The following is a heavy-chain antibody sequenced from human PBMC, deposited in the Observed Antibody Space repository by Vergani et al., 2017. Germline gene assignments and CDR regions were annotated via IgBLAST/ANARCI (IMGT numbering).Heavy chain of an antibody. CDR3: ARGIAAAGRRGSFDY. CDR2: IYYSGST. V-gene: IGHV4-30-4*08. D-gene: IGHD6-13*01. Sequence: QVQLQESGPGLVKPSQTLSLTCTVSGGPISSGDYYWSWIRQPPGKGLEWIGYIYYSGSTYYNPSLKSRVTISVDTSKNQFSLNLSSVTAADTAVYYCARGIAAAGRRGSFDYWGQGTLVTVSS. J-gene: IGHJ4*02. CDR1: GGPISSGDYY.